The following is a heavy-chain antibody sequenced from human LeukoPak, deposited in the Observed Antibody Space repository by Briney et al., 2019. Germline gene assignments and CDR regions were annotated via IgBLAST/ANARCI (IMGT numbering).Heavy chain of an antibody. J-gene: IGHJ4*02. CDR1: GGSLVRSIFY. V-gene: IGHV4-39*01. Sequence: ASANLSLPFPGPGGSLVRSIFYWGWIRQPPGKGLEWVGGIHYSGSPYYNPSLKSRVSISVDTSKNQFSLKVTSVTATDTSMYYCARVSGYCSAGSCYSSTFDSWGQGTLVTVSS. CDR3: ARVSGYCSAGSCYSSTFDS. CDR2: IHYSGSP. D-gene: IGHD2-15*01.